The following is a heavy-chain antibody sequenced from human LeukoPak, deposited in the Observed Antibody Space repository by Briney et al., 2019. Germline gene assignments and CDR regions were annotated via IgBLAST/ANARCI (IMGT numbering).Heavy chain of an antibody. Sequence: GASVKVSCKASGYTFTSYGISWVRQAPGQGLEWMGGIIPIFGTANYAQKFQGRVTITADESTSTAYMELSSLRSEDTAVYYCARVKVGATIQPFDYWGQGTLVTVSS. CDR2: IIPIFGTA. CDR3: ARVKVGATIQPFDY. D-gene: IGHD1-26*01. CDR1: GYTFTSYG. V-gene: IGHV1-69*13. J-gene: IGHJ4*02.